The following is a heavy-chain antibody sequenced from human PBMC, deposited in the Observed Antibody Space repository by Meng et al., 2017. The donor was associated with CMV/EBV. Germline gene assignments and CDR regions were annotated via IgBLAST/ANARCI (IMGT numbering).Heavy chain of an antibody. V-gene: IGHV3-69-1*01. CDR1: GFTFSDYC. D-gene: IGHD6-19*01. CDR2: ISSSSTI. CDR3: ARAVAGTAGDSDY. J-gene: IGHJ4*02. Sequence: GGSLRLSCAASGFTFSDYCMNWVRQAPGKGLEWVSSISSSSTIYYADSVKGRFTISRDNAKNSLYLQMNSLRAEDTAVYYCARAVAGTAGDSDYWGQGTLVTVSS.